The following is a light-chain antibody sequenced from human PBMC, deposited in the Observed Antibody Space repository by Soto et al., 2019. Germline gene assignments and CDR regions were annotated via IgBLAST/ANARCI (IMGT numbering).Light chain of an antibody. J-gene: IGKJ1*01. CDR1: QTVSSNY. Sequence: EIVLTQSPGTLSLSPGERATLSCRASQTVSSNYLAWYQQKPGQAPRLLIYSASTRATGIPDRFSGSGSGTDFTLSSSKLEPEVFEVYYCQLYGPSPKPFGQGTKVEIK. CDR2: SAS. V-gene: IGKV3-20*01. CDR3: QLYGPSPKP.